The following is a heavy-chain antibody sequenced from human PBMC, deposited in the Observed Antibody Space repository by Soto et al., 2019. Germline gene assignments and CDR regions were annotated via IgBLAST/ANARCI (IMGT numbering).Heavy chain of an antibody. CDR1: GGTFSSYA. V-gene: IGHV1-69*13. Sequence: PRASVKVSCKASGGTFSSYAISWVRQAPGQGLEWMGGIIPIFGTANYAQKFQGRVTVTADESTSTAYMELSSLRSEDTAVYYCARDPLTYYYDSSGWASGAFDIWGQGTMVSVSS. CDR2: IIPIFGTA. J-gene: IGHJ3*02. D-gene: IGHD3-22*01. CDR3: ARDPLTYYYDSSGWASGAFDI.